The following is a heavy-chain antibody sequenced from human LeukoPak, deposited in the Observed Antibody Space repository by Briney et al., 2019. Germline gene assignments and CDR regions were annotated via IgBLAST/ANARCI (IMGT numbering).Heavy chain of an antibody. D-gene: IGHD6-19*01. CDR1: GFSFTNHA. Sequence: PGGSLRLSCAASGFSFTNHAMRWVRQAPGKGLEWMALVSYDGTNKFYTDSVMGRFTVSRDNSKNMLYLQMSSLRTEDTGVYYCASSPSSYFDYWGQGTLVTVSS. CDR2: VSYDGTNK. CDR3: ASSPSSYFDY. J-gene: IGHJ4*02. V-gene: IGHV3-30-3*01.